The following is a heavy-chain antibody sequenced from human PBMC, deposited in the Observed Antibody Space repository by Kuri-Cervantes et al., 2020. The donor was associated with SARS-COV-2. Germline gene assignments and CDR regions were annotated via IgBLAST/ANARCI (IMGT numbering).Heavy chain of an antibody. CDR1: GFTFSSYA. V-gene: IGHV3-30-3*02. CDR3: AKPHYSKAYYYYGMDV. CDR2: ISYDGSNK. Sequence: GGSLRLSCAAPGFTFSSYAMHWVRQAPGKGLEWVAVISYDGSNKYYADSVKGRFTISRDNSKNTLYLQMNSLRAEDTAVYYCAKPHYSKAYYYYGMDVWGQGTTVTVSS. J-gene: IGHJ6*02. D-gene: IGHD4-11*01.